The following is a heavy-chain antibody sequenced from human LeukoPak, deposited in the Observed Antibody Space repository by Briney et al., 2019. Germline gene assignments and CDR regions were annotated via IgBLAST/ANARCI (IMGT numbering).Heavy chain of an antibody. CDR1: GGTFTGYY. CDR3: ARQLRFLEWLLNDY. V-gene: IGHV1-2*02. CDR2: INPNSGGT. D-gene: IGHD3-3*01. Sequence: ASVKVSCKASGGTFTGYYMHWVRQAPGQGLEWMGWINPNSGGTNYAQKFQGRVTMTRDTSISTAYLELSRLRSDDTAVYDCARQLRFLEWLLNDYWGQGTLVTVSS. J-gene: IGHJ4*02.